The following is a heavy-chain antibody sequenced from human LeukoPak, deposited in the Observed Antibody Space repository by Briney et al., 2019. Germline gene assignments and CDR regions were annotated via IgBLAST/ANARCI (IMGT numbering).Heavy chain of an antibody. CDR1: GGSISGYY. V-gene: IGHV4-34*01. Sequence: PSETLSLTCTVSGGSISGYYWSWLRQPPGKGLEWVGEINHSGSTNYNPSLKSRVTISVDTSKNQFSLKLSSVTAADTAVYYCARRSSYGAKMFGRKFDYWGQGTLVTVSS. CDR3: ARRSSYGAKMFGRKFDY. J-gene: IGHJ4*02. D-gene: IGHD3-10*02. CDR2: INHSGST.